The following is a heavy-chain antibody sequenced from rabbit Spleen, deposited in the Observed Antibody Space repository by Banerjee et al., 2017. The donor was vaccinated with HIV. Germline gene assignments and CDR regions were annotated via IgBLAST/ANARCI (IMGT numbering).Heavy chain of an antibody. V-gene: IGHV1S40*01. CDR1: GFSFNSGYD. CDR3: ARDAGTSFSTYGMDL. Sequence: QSLEESGGGLVKPGASLTLTCKASGFSFNSGYDMCWVRKAPGKGLEWIACIYAGSSGSTYSATWAKGRFTLSKTSSTTVTLQMTSLTAADTATYFCARDAGTSFSTYGMDLWGPGTLVTVS. J-gene: IGHJ6*01. CDR2: IYAGSSGST. D-gene: IGHD8-1*01.